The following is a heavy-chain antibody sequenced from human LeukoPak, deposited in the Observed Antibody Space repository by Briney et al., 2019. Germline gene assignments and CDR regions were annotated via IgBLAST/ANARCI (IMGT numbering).Heavy chain of an antibody. Sequence: GASVKVSCKASGYTFTGYYMHRVRQAPGQGLEWMGWINPNSGGTNYAQKFQGRVTMTRDTSISTAYMELSRLRSDDTAVYYCARAGYDILTGYYRAYYYYGMDVWGQGTTVTVSS. V-gene: IGHV1-2*02. J-gene: IGHJ6*02. CDR1: GYTFTGYY. D-gene: IGHD3-9*01. CDR2: INPNSGGT. CDR3: ARAGYDILTGYYRAYYYYGMDV.